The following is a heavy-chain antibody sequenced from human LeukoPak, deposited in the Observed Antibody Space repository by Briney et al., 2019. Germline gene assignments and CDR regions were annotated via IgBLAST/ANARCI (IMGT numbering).Heavy chain of an antibody. V-gene: IGHV3-21*01. J-gene: IGHJ4*02. Sequence: PGGSLRLSCAASGFTFSSYSMTWVRQAPGKGLEWVSSISSSSSYIYYADSVKGRFTISRDNAKNSLYLQMNSLRAEDTAVYYCARAPRVGAKDYWGQGTLLTVSS. CDR3: ARAPRVGAKDY. D-gene: IGHD1-26*01. CDR1: GFTFSSYS. CDR2: ISSSSSYI.